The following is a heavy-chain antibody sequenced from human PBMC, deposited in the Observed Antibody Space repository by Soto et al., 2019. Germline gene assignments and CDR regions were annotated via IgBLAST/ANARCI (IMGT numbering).Heavy chain of an antibody. Sequence: QVQLVQSGAEVKKPGASVKVSCKASGYTFTSYDINWVRQATGQGLEWMGWMNPNSGNTGYAQKFQGRVAXTRTTSISTAYMELSSLRSEDTAVYYCARGRSAAGTGWFDPWGQGTLVTVSS. D-gene: IGHD6-13*01. V-gene: IGHV1-8*01. CDR3: ARGRSAAGTGWFDP. J-gene: IGHJ5*02. CDR2: MNPNSGNT. CDR1: GYTFTSYD.